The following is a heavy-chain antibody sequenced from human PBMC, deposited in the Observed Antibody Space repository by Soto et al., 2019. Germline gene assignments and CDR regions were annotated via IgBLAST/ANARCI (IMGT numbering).Heavy chain of an antibody. CDR2: IIPIFGTA. J-gene: IGHJ6*02. CDR3: ARGPGWCSSTSCYFNHGMDV. D-gene: IGHD2-2*01. Sequence: QVQLVQSGAEVKKPGSSVKVSCKASGGTFSSYAISWVRQAPGQGLEWMGGIIPIFGTANYAQKFQGRVTITADESTSTAYMELSSLRSEDTAVYYCARGPGWCSSTSCYFNHGMDVWGQGTTVTVSS. CDR1: GGTFSSYA. V-gene: IGHV1-69*01.